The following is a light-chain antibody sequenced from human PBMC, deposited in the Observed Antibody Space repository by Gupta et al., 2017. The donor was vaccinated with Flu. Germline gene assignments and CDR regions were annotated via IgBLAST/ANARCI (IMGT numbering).Light chain of an antibody. CDR3: QQSDSNPSWT. V-gene: IGKV1-39*01. J-gene: IGKJ1*01. CDR2: AAS. Sequence: DIQMTQSPSSLSASVGDRVTITCRASQSISSYLNWYQQKPGKAPKLLIYAASSLQSGVPSRFSGSGSGTDFTLTISSLQPEDFATYYCQQSDSNPSWTFGQEAKVEIK. CDR1: QSISSY.